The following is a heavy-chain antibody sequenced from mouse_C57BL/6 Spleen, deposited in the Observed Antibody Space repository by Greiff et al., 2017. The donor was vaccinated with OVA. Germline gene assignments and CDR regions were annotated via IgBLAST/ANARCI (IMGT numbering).Heavy chain of an antibody. V-gene: IGHV1-42*01. D-gene: IGHD1-1*01. Sequence: EVKLMESGPELVKPGASVKISCKASGYSFTGYYMNWVKQSPEKSLEWIGEINPSTGGTTYNQKFKAKATLTVDKSSSTAYMQLKSLTSEDSAVYYCAREGSITTVVADYWGQGTTLTVSS. CDR2: INPSTGGT. CDR1: GYSFTGYY. J-gene: IGHJ2*01. CDR3: AREGSITTVVADY.